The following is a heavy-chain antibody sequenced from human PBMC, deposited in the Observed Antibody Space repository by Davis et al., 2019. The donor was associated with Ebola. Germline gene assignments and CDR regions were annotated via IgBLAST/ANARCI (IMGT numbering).Heavy chain of an antibody. Sequence: GESLKISCVASGFKFAIYSMHWVRQAPGKGLEWVSSISSTTTSYIHYADSVKGRFTISRDNAKNSLYLQMNSLRAEDTAVYYCARAPRYSGYVVGDAFDIWGQGTMVTVSS. D-gene: IGHD5-12*01. J-gene: IGHJ3*02. CDR3: ARAPRYSGYVVGDAFDI. CDR2: ISSTTTSYI. V-gene: IGHV3-21*01. CDR1: GFKFAIYS.